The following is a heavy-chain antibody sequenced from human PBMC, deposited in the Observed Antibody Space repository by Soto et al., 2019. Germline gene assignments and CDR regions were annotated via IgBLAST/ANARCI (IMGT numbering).Heavy chain of an antibody. D-gene: IGHD2-15*01. CDR2: IIPIFGTA. CDR3: ARLYCSGGSCYYYFDY. V-gene: IGHV1-69*13. Sequence: ASVKVSCKASGGTSSSYAISWVRQAPGQGLEWMGGIIPIFGTANYAQKFQGRVTITADESTSTAYMELSSLRSEDTAVYYCARLYCSGGSCYYYFDYWGQGTLVTVSS. J-gene: IGHJ4*02. CDR1: GGTSSSYA.